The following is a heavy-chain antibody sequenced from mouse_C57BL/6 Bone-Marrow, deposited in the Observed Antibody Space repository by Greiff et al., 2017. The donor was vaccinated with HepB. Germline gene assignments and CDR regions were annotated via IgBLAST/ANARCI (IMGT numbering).Heavy chain of an antibody. CDR3: ARLGGNPHYYAMDY. Sequence: VQLQQSGPELVRPGVSVKISCKGSGYTFTDYAMHWVKQSHAKSLEWIGVISTYYGDASYNQKFKDKATMTVDKASSTAYMERASLTSEDSAVYYCARLGGNPHYYAMDYWGQGTSVTVSS. V-gene: IGHV1-67*01. J-gene: IGHJ4*01. D-gene: IGHD1-1*02. CDR2: ISTYYGDA. CDR1: GYTFTDYA.